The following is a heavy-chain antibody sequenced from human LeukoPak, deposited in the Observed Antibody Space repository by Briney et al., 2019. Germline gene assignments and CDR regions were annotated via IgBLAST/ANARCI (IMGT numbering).Heavy chain of an antibody. J-gene: IGHJ4*02. CDR3: ARTWESANADYFDY. Sequence: GGSLRLSCAASGFTFSSYWMSWVRQAPGKGLEWVANIKQDGSEKYYVDSVKGRFTISRDNAKNSLYLQMNSLRAEDTAVYYCARTWESANADYFDYWGQGTLVTVSS. D-gene: IGHD1-26*01. CDR2: IKQDGSEK. V-gene: IGHV3-7*01. CDR1: GFTFSSYW.